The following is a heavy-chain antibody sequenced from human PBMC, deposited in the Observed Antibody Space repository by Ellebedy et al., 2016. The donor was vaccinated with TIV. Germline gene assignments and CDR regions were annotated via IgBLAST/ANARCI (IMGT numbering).Heavy chain of an antibody. Sequence: SLKISCAASGFTFDDYAMHWVRQAPGKGLEWVSGISWNSGSIGYADSVKGRFTISRDNAKNSLYLQMNSLRAEDTALYYCAKGGTTVVTPLQHWGQGTLVTVSS. V-gene: IGHV3-9*01. CDR3: AKGGTTVVTPLQH. D-gene: IGHD4-23*01. CDR1: GFTFDDYA. J-gene: IGHJ1*01. CDR2: ISWNSGSI.